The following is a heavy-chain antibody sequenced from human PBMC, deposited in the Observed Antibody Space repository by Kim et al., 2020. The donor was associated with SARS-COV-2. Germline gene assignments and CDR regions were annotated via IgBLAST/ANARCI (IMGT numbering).Heavy chain of an antibody. CDR1: GGSISSSSYY. CDR2: IYYSGST. Sequence: SETLSLTCTVSGGSISSSSYYWGWIRQPPGKGLEWIGSIYYSGSTYYNPSLKSRVTISVDTSKNQFSLKLSSVTAADTAVYYCASCGYSGYDSPYFDYWGQGTLVTVSS. V-gene: IGHV4-39*01. J-gene: IGHJ4*02. D-gene: IGHD5-12*01. CDR3: ASCGYSGYDSPYFDY.